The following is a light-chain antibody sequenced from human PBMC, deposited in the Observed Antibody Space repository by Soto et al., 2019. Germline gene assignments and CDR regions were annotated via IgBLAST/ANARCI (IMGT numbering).Light chain of an antibody. J-gene: IGKJ4*01. V-gene: IGKV3-15*01. CDR2: GAS. CDR3: HQYNNWPLT. CDR1: QSVSNN. Sequence: EIVMTQSPATLSVSTGERATLSCRASQSVSNNLAWYQQKPGQAPRFLIYGASTRATGIPARFSGSGSGTEFTLTISSLQSXDFAVYYCHQYNNWPLTFGGGTKVEIK.